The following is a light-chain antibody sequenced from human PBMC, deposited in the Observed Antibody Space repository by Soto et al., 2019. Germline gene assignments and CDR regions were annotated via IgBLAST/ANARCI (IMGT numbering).Light chain of an antibody. CDR1: QSVTSTH. V-gene: IGKV3-20*01. Sequence: EIVLTQSPGTLSMSPGERATLSCRASQSVTSTHLAWYQQKPGQAPRLLIYDASTRATGIRDRFSGSGSGTDFTLTISRLEPEDFAVYCCQQFDGSLSTFGPGTKVEIK. CDR3: QQFDGSLST. CDR2: DAS. J-gene: IGKJ1*01.